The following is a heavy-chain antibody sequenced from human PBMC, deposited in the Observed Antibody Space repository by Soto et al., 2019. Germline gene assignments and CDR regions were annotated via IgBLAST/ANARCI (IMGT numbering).Heavy chain of an antibody. CDR3: AKDRYGDYGGIDY. CDR1: GFTFGNYA. V-gene: IGHV3-23*01. Sequence: GGSLRLSCAASGFTFGNYAMSWVRQTPGKGLEWVSSISGSGGHIYYTGSVKGRFTISRDTSKNTLFLQMNSLRVEDTAVYYCAKDRYGDYGGIDYWGQGTMVTVSS. J-gene: IGHJ4*02. CDR2: ISGSGGHI. D-gene: IGHD4-17*01.